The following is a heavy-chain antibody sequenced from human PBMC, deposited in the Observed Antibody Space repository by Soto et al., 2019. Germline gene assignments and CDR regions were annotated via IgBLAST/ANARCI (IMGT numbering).Heavy chain of an antibody. CDR3: ARVPDV. Sequence: SETLSLTCTVSGGSISRYYWSWIRQPPGKGLEWIGYIYYSGSTNYNPSLKSRVTISVDTSKNQFSLKLSSVTAADTAVYYCARVPDVWGQGTTVTVSS. CDR2: IYYSGST. J-gene: IGHJ6*02. V-gene: IGHV4-59*01. CDR1: GGSISRYY.